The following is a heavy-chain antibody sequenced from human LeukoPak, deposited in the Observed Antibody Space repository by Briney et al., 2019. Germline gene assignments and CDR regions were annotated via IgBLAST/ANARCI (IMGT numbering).Heavy chain of an antibody. CDR2: ISSTSAYI. CDR1: GFALKSYS. V-gene: IGHV3-21*04. D-gene: IGHD3-10*01. J-gene: IGHJ4*02. Sequence: GGSLRLSCAGSGFALKSYSLTWVRQAPGKGLEWVSSISSTSAYIHYADSVKGRFTISRDNVDNVVYLEMNSLRAEDTAVYYCAKVAHFSYYGSGSYPEFDYWGQGTLVTVSS. CDR3: AKVAHFSYYGSGSYPEFDY.